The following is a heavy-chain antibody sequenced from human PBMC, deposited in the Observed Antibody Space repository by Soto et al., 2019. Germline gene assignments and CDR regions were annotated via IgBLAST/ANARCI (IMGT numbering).Heavy chain of an antibody. Sequence: PAETLSLTCSVSGGSISSGYYYWSWIRQPPGKGLEWIGNIYYSGNTYYNPSLKSRLIISIDTSKNQLSLKVGSVTAADTAVYYCASSSLYGIDVWGQGKTVTV. CDR3: ASSSLYGIDV. CDR1: GGSISSGYYY. J-gene: IGHJ6*02. CDR2: IYYSGNT. V-gene: IGHV4-30-4*01.